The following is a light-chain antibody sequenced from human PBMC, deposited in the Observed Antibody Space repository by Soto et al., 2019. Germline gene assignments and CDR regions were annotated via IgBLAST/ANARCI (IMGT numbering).Light chain of an antibody. CDR3: HQYGSAPWT. CDR1: QSVSSD. CDR2: DAS. J-gene: IGKJ1*01. Sequence: IVLTQSPGTLSLSPGEGATLSCRARQSVSSDLAWYQQKPGQAPRLLIYDASNRATGIPARFSGSGSGTDFTLTITRLEPEDFAVYYCHQYGSAPWTFGQGTKVDIK. V-gene: IGKV3-20*01.